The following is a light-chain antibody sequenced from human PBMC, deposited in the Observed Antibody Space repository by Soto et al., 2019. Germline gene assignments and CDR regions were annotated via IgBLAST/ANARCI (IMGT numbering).Light chain of an antibody. CDR1: SGHSSYA. CDR2: LNSDGSH. V-gene: IGLV4-69*01. CDR3: QTWGTGILV. Sequence: QLVLTQSPSASASLGASVKLTCTLSSGHSSYAIAWHQQQPEKGPRYLMKLNSDGSHNKGDGIPDRFSGSSFGAERYLTISSLQSEDEADYYCQTWGTGILVFGGGTQLTVL. J-gene: IGLJ2*01.